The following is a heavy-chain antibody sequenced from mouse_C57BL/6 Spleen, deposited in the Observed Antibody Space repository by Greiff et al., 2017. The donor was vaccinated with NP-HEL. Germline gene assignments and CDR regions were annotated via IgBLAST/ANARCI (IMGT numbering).Heavy chain of an antibody. CDR1: GYTFTSYW. Sequence: QVQLQQSGAELVKPGASVKLSCKASGYTFTSYWMHWVKQRPGQGLEWIGMIHPNSGSTNYNEKFKSKATLTVDKSSSTAYMQLSSLTSEDSAVYYCAREGYYSFLAYWGQGTLVTVSA. D-gene: IGHD2-12*01. J-gene: IGHJ3*01. CDR2: IHPNSGST. CDR3: AREGYYSFLAY. V-gene: IGHV1-64*01.